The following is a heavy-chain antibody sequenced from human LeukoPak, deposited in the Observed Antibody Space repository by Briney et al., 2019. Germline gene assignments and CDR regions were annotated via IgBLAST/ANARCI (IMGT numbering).Heavy chain of an antibody. D-gene: IGHD3-22*01. V-gene: IGHV1-69*01. J-gene: IGHJ4*02. CDR3: ARDPNYYDSSGYDLDY. CDR2: IIPIFGTA. CDR1: GGTFSSYA. Sequence: SVKVSCKASGGTFSSYAISWVRQAPGQGLEWMGGIIPIFGTANYAQKFQGRVTITADESTSTAYMELSSLRSEDTAVYYCARDPNYYDSSGYDLDYWGQGTLLTVSS.